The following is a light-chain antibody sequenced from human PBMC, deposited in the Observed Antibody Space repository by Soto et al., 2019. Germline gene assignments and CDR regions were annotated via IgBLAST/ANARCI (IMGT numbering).Light chain of an antibody. CDR3: SSHTTYSTRV. V-gene: IGLV2-14*01. Sequence: QSALTQPASVSGSPGQSIAISCTGTSSDIGSYNYVYWYQQHPGKAPKLMIHEVSNRPSGVSDRFSGSKSGNTASLTISGLQADDEADYYCSSHTTYSTRVFGTGTKLTVL. J-gene: IGLJ1*01. CDR2: EVS. CDR1: SSDIGSYNY.